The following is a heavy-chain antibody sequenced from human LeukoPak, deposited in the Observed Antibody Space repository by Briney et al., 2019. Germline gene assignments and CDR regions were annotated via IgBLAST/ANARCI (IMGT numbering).Heavy chain of an antibody. J-gene: IGHJ3*02. Sequence: GGSLRLSCAASGFTFSSNYMSWVRQAPGKGLEWVSVIYSGGSTYYSDSVKGRFTISRDNSKNTLYLQMNSLRAEDTAVYYCARALDTEDAFDIWGQGTMVTVSS. D-gene: IGHD5-18*01. CDR2: IYSGGST. V-gene: IGHV3-66*01. CDR1: GFTFSSNY. CDR3: ARALDTEDAFDI.